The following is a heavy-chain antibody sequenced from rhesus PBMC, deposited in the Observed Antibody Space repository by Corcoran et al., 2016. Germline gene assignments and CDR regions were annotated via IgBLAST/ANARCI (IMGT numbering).Heavy chain of an antibody. D-gene: IGHD5-12*01. CDR2: IYAGSGST. V-gene: IGHV4-143*01. CDR1: GGSISGYYL. J-gene: IGHJ4*01. CDR3: ASGLYSYYYFDY. Sequence: QVQQQESGPGVVKPSETLSLTCAVAGGSISGYYLWSWIRQPPGKGLEWIGYIYAGSGSTSYNPSLNSRVIISIDTSKNQFSLKLSSVPAADTAVYYCASGLYSYYYFDYSGQGVLVTVSS.